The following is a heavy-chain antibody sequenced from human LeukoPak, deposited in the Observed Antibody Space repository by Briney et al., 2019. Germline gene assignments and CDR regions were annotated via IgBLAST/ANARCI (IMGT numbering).Heavy chain of an antibody. D-gene: IGHD3-22*01. Sequence: GGSLRLSCAASGFTVSNSYMSWVRQAPGKGLEWVSVIYSGGSTYYADSVKGRFTISRGNSKNTLYLQMNSLRAEDTAMYYCARRGNSGYSLDYRGQGTLVTVSS. V-gene: IGHV3-53*01. J-gene: IGHJ4*02. CDR1: GFTVSNSY. CDR2: IYSGGST. CDR3: ARRGNSGYSLDY.